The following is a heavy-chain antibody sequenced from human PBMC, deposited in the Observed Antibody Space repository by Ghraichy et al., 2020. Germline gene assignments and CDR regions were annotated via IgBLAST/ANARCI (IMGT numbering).Heavy chain of an antibody. Sequence: SCAASGFTFSDYTMNWVRQAPGKGLEGVSSITYSSSYIYYADSVKGRFTISRDNAKKSLYLHMSSLRPEDTAVYYCVLMGSTSSSHAFDIWGQGTMVTVSS. D-gene: IGHD6-13*01. J-gene: IGHJ3*02. CDR2: ITYSSSYI. CDR1: GFTFSDYT. V-gene: IGHV3-21*01. CDR3: VLMGSTSSSHAFDI.